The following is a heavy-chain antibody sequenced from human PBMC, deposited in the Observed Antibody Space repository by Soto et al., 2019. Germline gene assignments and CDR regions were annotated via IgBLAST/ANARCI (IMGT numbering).Heavy chain of an antibody. CDR3: ARDYRGYTTGYAFDI. Sequence: SETLSLTCTVSGGSVSSGSHYWSWIRQPPGKGLEWIGYVYYSGTTNYNPSLKSRVTISVDTSRNQFSLKLSSVTAADTAVYYCARDYRGYTTGYAFDIWGQGTMVTVSS. D-gene: IGHD5-18*01. V-gene: IGHV4-61*01. CDR2: VYYSGTT. CDR1: GGSVSSGSHY. J-gene: IGHJ3*02.